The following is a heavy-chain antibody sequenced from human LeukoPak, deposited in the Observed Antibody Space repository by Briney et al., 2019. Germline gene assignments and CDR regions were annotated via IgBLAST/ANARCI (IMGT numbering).Heavy chain of an antibody. V-gene: IGHV3-23*01. CDR2: ISGSGGST. J-gene: IGHJ4*02. D-gene: IGHD1-7*01. Sequence: GGSLRLSCAASGFIVSSMYMNWVRQAPGKGLEWVSAISGSGGSTYYADSVKGRFTISRDNSKNTLYLQMNSLRAEDTAVYYCAKEGKTRNWNYYQAKPVYWGQGTLVTVSS. CDR3: AKEGKTRNWNYYQAKPVY. CDR1: GFIVSSMY.